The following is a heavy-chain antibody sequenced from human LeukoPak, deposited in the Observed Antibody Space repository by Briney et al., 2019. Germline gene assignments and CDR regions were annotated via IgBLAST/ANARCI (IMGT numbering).Heavy chain of an antibody. D-gene: IGHD3-9*01. J-gene: IGHJ4*02. Sequence: PGGSLRLSCAASGFTFSRYWMSWVRQAPGKGLEWVATIKQDGSEKYYMDSVKGRFTISRDNAKNSLSLQMNSLRAEDTAMYYCARSGLRYFDCPDYWGQGALVTVSS. CDR2: IKQDGSEK. V-gene: IGHV3-7*05. CDR1: GFTFSRYW. CDR3: ARSGLRYFDCPDY.